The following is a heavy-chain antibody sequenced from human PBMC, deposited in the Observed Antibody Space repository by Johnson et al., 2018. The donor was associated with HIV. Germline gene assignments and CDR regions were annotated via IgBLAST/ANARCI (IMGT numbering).Heavy chain of an antibody. V-gene: IGHV3-20*04. J-gene: IGHJ3*02. D-gene: IGHD2-15*01. CDR1: GFSFDEYA. CDR2: INWNGDST. CDR3: ASSRVGYCSGYLMGDAFDI. Sequence: VQLVESGGGLVQPGGSLRLSCAASGFSFDEYAMHWVRQLPGKGLEWVSGINWNGDSTRYADSVKGRFTISRDHSKNTLYLQRNSLRAEDTAVYYCASSRVGYCSGYLMGDAFDIWGKGTMVTVSS.